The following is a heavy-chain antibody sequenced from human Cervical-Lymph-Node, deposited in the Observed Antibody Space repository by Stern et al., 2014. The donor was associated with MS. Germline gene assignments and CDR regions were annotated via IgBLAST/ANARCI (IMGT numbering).Heavy chain of an antibody. V-gene: IGHV1-18*01. D-gene: IGHD3-3*01. Sequence: VQLVESGAEVKKPGASVKGSCKASGYTFTSYGISWVRQAPGQGLEWMGWISAYNGNTNYAQKLQGRVTMATDTSTSTAYMELRSLRSDDTAVYYCARRYDFWSGYPSFDYWGQGTLVTVSS. CDR2: ISAYNGNT. CDR3: ARRYDFWSGYPSFDY. CDR1: GYTFTSYG. J-gene: IGHJ4*02.